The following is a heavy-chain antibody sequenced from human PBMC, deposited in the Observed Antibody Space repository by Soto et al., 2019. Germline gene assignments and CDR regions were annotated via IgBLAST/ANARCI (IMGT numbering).Heavy chain of an antibody. J-gene: IGHJ6*02. Sequence: PGGSLRLSCAASGFTVSSNYMSWVRQAPGKGLEWVSVIYSSGSTYYADSVKGRFTISRDNSKNTRYLQMNSLRAEDTAVYYCASAATAAGYYYYGMDVWGQGTTVTVSS. V-gene: IGHV3-53*01. D-gene: IGHD6-13*01. CDR3: ASAATAAGYYYYGMDV. CDR2: IYSSGST. CDR1: GFTVSSNY.